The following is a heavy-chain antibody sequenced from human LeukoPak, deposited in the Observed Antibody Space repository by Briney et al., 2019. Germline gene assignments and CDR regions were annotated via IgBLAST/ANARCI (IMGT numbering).Heavy chain of an antibody. CDR3: ARGEYGLFDY. V-gene: IGHV4-59*01. CDR1: GGSISSYY. J-gene: IGHJ4*02. Sequence: PSETLSLTCTVSGGSISSYYWSWIRQPAGKGLEWIGYIYYSGSTKYNLSLKSRVTISVDTSKNQLSLKLSSVTAADTAVYYCARGEYGLFDYWGQGTLVTVSS. CDR2: IYYSGST. D-gene: IGHD2/OR15-2a*01.